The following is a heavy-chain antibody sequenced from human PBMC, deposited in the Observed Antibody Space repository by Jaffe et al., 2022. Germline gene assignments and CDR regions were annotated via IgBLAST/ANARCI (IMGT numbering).Heavy chain of an antibody. CDR2: ISSSSKYI. J-gene: IGHJ4*02. Sequence: EVQLVESGGGLVQPGGSLRLSCAASGFAFNTYSMIWVRQAPGKGLEWVSSISSSSKYIYYADSVKGRFTISRDNAKNSLWLQMNSLRAEDTAVYYCARDKEEQWVPNDYWGQGTLVTVSS. V-gene: IGHV3-21*01. D-gene: IGHD6-19*01. CDR3: ARDKEEQWVPNDY. CDR1: GFAFNTYS.